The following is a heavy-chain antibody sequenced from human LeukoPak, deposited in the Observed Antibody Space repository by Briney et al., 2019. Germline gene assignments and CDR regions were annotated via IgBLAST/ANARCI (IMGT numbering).Heavy chain of an antibody. CDR1: GGSISSGDYP. V-gene: IGHV4-30-2*01. D-gene: IGHD3-10*01. CDR3: ARGFYGAGSHFDF. CDR2: IFHTGHT. J-gene: IGHJ4*02. Sequence: SETLSLTCTVSGGSISSGDYPWSWIRQPPGKGLEWIGYIFHTGHTSYNPSLKSRVTISVDMSKNQLSLRLTSVTAADTAVYYCARGFYGAGSHFDFWGQGTLVTVSS.